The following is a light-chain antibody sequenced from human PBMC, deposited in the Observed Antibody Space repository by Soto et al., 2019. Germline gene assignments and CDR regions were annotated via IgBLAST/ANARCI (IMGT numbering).Light chain of an antibody. Sequence: QSALTQPASVSGSPGQSITISCTGISSDVGSYNVVSWYQQHPGKAPKLLIYEVSKRPSGVSDRFSGSKSGNTASLTISGLQAEDEADYHCCSYAGSSSAYVFGTGTKVTVL. CDR1: SSDVGSYNV. V-gene: IGLV2-23*02. J-gene: IGLJ1*01. CDR3: CSYAGSSSAYV. CDR2: EVS.